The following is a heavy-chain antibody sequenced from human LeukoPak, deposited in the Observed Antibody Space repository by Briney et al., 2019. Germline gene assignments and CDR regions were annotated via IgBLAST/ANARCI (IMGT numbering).Heavy chain of an antibody. Sequence: GGSLRLSCAASGFTFSSYAMSWVRQAPGKGLEWVSGINSNGVRTYYRDSVKGRFTISRDNSKNTLYLQMNSLRAEDTAVYYCAKVMVGATHDAFDIWGQGTMVTVSS. J-gene: IGHJ3*02. V-gene: IGHV3-23*01. CDR3: AKVMVGATHDAFDI. CDR2: INSNGVRT. CDR1: GFTFSSYA. D-gene: IGHD1-26*01.